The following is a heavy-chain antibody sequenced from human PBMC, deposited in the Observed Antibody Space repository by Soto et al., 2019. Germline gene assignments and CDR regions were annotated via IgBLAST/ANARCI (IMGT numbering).Heavy chain of an antibody. D-gene: IGHD1-26*01. J-gene: IGHJ3*02. V-gene: IGHV1-3*01. CDR2: INAGNGNT. CDR3: ARVGLSAFDI. Sequence: QVQLVQSGAEVKKPGASVKVSCKASGYTFTAYAIHWVRQAPGQRLEWMGWINAGNGNTKYSQKFQGRVTITRVTSASTAYMELSSLRSEDTAVYYCARVGLSAFDIWGQGTMFTVSS. CDR1: GYTFTAYA.